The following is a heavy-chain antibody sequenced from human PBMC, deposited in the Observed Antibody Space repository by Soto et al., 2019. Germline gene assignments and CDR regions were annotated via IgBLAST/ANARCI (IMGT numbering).Heavy chain of an antibody. CDR3: AREFIAARLSDY. Sequence: ASVKVSCKASGGTFSSYAISWVRQAPGQGLEWMGGIIPIFGTANYAQKFQGRVTITADESTSTAYMELSSLRSEDTAVYYCAREFIAARLSDYWGQGTLVTVSS. CDR2: IIPIFGTA. D-gene: IGHD6-6*01. J-gene: IGHJ4*02. CDR1: GGTFSSYA. V-gene: IGHV1-69*13.